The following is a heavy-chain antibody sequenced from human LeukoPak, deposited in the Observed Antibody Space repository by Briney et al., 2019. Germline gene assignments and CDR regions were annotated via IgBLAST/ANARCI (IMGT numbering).Heavy chain of an antibody. D-gene: IGHD4-17*01. CDR2: INHSGST. CDR3: ARGRTVTTLDY. V-gene: IGHV4-34*01. CDR1: GGSFSGYY. J-gene: IGHJ4*02. Sequence: SETLSLTCAVYGGSFSGYYWSWIRQPPGKGLEWIGEINHSGSTNYNPSLKSRVTISVDTSKNQFSLELSSVTAADTAVYYCARGRTVTTLDYWGQGTLVTVSS.